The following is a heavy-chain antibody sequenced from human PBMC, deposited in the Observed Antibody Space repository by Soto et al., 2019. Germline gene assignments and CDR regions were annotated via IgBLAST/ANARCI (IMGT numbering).Heavy chain of an antibody. CDR3: ARGGGTILAPLP. J-gene: IGHJ5*02. D-gene: IGHD3-3*01. CDR2: INPNSGVT. V-gene: IGHV1-2*02. CDR1: GYTFTGYF. Sequence: QVQLVQSGAEVKKPGASVKVSCRASGYTFTGYFMHWVRQAPGQGLEWMGWINPNSGVTKYAQKFQGRVTLSRDTSIRTAYMELSGLRSDDTAVYYCARGGGTILAPLPWGQGTLVTVSS.